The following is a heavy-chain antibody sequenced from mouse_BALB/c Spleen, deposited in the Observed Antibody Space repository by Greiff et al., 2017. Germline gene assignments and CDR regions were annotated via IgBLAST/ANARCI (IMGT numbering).Heavy chain of an antibody. CDR3: TKGLRLYFDY. Sequence: QVQLKQPGAELVRPGASVKLSCKASGYTFTSYWINWVKQRPGQGLEWIGNIYPSDSYTNYNQKFKDKATLTVDKSSSTAYMQLSSPTSEDSAVYYCTKGLRLYFDYWGQGTTLTVSS. CDR2: IYPSDSYT. V-gene: IGHV1-69*02. D-gene: IGHD2-4*01. J-gene: IGHJ2*01. CDR1: GYTFTSYW.